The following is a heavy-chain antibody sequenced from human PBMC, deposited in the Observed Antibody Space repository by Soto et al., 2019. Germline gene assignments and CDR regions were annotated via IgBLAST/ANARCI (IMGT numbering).Heavy chain of an antibody. CDR2: IWYDGSNK. CDR1: GFTFSSYG. Sequence: HPGGSLRLSCAASGFTFSSYGMHWVRQAPGKGLEWVAVIWYDGSNKYYADSVKGRFTISRDNSKNTLYLQMNSLRAEDTAVYYCARDPGGYSSSWTASGWLAYYYYGMDVWGQGTTVTVSS. J-gene: IGHJ6*02. CDR3: ARDPGGYSSSWTASGWLAYYYYGMDV. V-gene: IGHV3-33*01. D-gene: IGHD6-13*01.